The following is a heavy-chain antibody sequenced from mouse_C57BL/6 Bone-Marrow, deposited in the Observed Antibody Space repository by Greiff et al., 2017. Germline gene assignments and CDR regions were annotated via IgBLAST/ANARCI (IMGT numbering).Heavy chain of an antibody. D-gene: IGHD2-1*01. CDR2: IWTGGGT. V-gene: IGHV2-9-1*01. J-gene: IGHJ1*03. CDR3: GSYYGNPYWYFDV. CDR1: GFSLTSYA. Sequence: VKLVESGPGLVAPSQSLSITCTVSGFSLTSYAISWVRQPPGKGLEWLGVIWTGGGTNYNSALKTRLSISKDNSKSQVFLKMNILQTDDTARYYCGSYYGNPYWYFDVWGTGTTVTVSS.